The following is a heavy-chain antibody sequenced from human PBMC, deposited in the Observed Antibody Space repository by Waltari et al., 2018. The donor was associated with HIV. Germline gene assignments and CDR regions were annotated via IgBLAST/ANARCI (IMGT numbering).Heavy chain of an antibody. D-gene: IGHD4-17*01. CDR2: IRSKAYGGTT. CDR1: GFTFGAYA. J-gene: IGHJ4*02. V-gene: IGHV3-49*03. Sequence: EVQLVESGGGLVQPGRYLRLSCTASGFTFGAYAMSWFRQAPGKGLEWVGCIRSKAYGGTTEYAASVKGRFTISRDDSRSIAYLQMNSLQTEDTAVYYCTKGRMTTDYWGQGTLVTVSS. CDR3: TKGRMTTDY.